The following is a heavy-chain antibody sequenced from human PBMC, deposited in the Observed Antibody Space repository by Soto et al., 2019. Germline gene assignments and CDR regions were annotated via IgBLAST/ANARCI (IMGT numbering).Heavy chain of an antibody. V-gene: IGHV1-8*01. Sequence: ASVKVSSKASGYTFTRYDINWLRPAPGQVLEWMGWMNPNSGNTGYAQKFQGRVTMTRNTSISTAYMELSSLRSEDTAVYYCARGGSSWYTNGFDPGGQGTLVT. CDR1: GYTFTRYD. CDR3: ARGGSSWYTNGFDP. CDR2: MNPNSGNT. J-gene: IGHJ5*02. D-gene: IGHD6-13*01.